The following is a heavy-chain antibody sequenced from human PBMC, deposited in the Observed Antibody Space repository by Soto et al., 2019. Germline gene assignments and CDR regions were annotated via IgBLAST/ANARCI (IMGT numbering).Heavy chain of an antibody. CDR1: GYSISSCYY. V-gene: IGHV4-38-2*01. CDR2: IHHSGST. CDR3: ASRMDVYYAMVV. Sequence: AETLALTCAVSGYSISSCYYWGWIRQPPGKGLGWIGSIHHSGSTYNNASLKSRVTISVDTSKNQFSLKLSSVTDAATAVYYGASRMDVYYAMVVGGHGHTYT. J-gene: IGHJ6*01.